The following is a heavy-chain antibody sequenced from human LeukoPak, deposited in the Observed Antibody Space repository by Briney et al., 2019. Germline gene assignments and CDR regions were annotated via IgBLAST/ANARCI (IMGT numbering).Heavy chain of an antibody. V-gene: IGHV1-69*04. D-gene: IGHD6-25*01. J-gene: IGHJ4*02. CDR3: ARVESQAALFDY. Sequence: ASVKVSCKASGGTFSSYAINWVRQAPGQGLEWMGRIIPILGITNNAQKFQGRVTITADKSTSTAYMELRSLRSDDTAVYYCARVESQAALFDYWGQGTLVTVSS. CDR1: GGTFSSYA. CDR2: IIPILGIT.